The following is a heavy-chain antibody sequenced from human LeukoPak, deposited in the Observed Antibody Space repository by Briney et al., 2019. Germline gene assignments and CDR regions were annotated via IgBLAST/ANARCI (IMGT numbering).Heavy chain of an antibody. V-gene: IGHV4-59*01. J-gene: IGHJ4*02. CDR3: ARVPSWESKYYFDY. D-gene: IGHD1-26*01. Sequence: PSETLSLTCTVSGGSISSYYWSWIRQPPGKGLEWIGYIYYSGTTNYNPSLKSRGTISVDTSKNQFSLKLSSVTAADTAVYYCARVPSWESKYYFDYWGQGTLVTVSS. CDR2: IYYSGTT. CDR1: GGSISSYY.